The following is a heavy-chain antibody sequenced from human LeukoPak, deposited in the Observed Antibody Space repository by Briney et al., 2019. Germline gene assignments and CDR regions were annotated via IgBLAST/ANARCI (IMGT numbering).Heavy chain of an antibody. J-gene: IGHJ4*02. CDR1: GFTFSSYG. V-gene: IGHV3-30*02. CDR3: AKGLGYYSDY. Sequence: GGSLRLSCAASGFTFSSYGMHWVRQAPGTGLEWVAFIQFDGNGEYYADSVKGRFTISRDNSKNTLFLQMHSLRPEDTALYYCAKGLGYYSDYWGQGTLVTVSS. CDR2: IQFDGNGE. D-gene: IGHD1-26*01.